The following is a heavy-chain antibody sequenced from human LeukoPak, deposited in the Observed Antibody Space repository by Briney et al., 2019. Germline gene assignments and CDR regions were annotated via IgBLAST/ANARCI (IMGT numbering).Heavy chain of an antibody. CDR3: AIHLPYYDYVWGSPTRGSDAFDI. D-gene: IGHD3-16*01. J-gene: IGHJ3*02. Sequence: GASVKVSCKVSGYTFTDYYMHWVQQAPGKGLEWMGLVDPEDGETIYAEKFQGRVTITADTSTDTAYMELSSLRSEDTAVYYCAIHLPYYDYVWGSPTRGSDAFDIWGQGTMVTVSS. V-gene: IGHV1-69-2*01. CDR1: GYTFTDYY. CDR2: VDPEDGET.